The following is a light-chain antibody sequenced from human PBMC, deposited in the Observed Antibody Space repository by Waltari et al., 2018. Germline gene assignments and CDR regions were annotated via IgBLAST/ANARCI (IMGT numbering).Light chain of an antibody. V-gene: IGLV3-19*01. CDR2: GKN. Sequence: SSELTQDPAVSVALGQTVRITCQGDSLRSYYASWYQRKPGQAPVLVIYGKNNRPSGIPDRFSGSSSGYTASLTITGAQAEDEADYYCNSRDSSGNLYVFGTGTKVTVL. J-gene: IGLJ1*01. CDR1: SLRSYY. CDR3: NSRDSSGNLYV.